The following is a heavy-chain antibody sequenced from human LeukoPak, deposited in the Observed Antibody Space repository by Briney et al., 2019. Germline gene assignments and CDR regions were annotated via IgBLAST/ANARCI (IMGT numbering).Heavy chain of an antibody. CDR1: GYTFTSYD. CDR3: ARVSTYYYDSSGYTRFDY. V-gene: IGHV1-8*01. D-gene: IGHD3-22*01. J-gene: IGHJ4*02. Sequence: GASVKVSCKASGYTFTSYDINWVRQATGQGLEWMGWMNPNSGNTGYAQKFQGRVTMTRNTSISTAYMELSSLRSEDTAVYYCARVSTYYYDSSGYTRFDYWGQGTLVTVSS. CDR2: MNPNSGNT.